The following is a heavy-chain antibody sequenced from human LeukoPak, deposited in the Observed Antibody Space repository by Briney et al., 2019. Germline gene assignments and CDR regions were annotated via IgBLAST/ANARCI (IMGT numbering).Heavy chain of an antibody. CDR2: IYYSGST. V-gene: IGHV4-39*01. CDR1: GDSISSGSYY. J-gene: IGHJ4*02. D-gene: IGHD6-13*01. CDR3: ARHARGYSSSWYSDY. Sequence: SQTLSLTCTISGDSISSGSYYWSWIRQHPGRGLEWIGSIYYSGSTYYNPSLKSRVTISVDTSKNQFSLKLSSVTAADTAVYYCARHARGYSSSWYSDYWGQGTLVTVSS.